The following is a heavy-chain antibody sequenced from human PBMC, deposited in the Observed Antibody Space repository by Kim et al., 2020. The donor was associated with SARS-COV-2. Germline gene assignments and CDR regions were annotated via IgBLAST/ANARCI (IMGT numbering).Heavy chain of an antibody. Sequence: APVKGRFTISRHNSKNTLYLQMNSLRAEDTAVYYCAVRSSSSYYYYYMDVWGKGTTVTVSS. CDR3: AVRSSSSYYYYYMDV. J-gene: IGHJ6*03. V-gene: IGHV3-23*01. D-gene: IGHD6-6*01.